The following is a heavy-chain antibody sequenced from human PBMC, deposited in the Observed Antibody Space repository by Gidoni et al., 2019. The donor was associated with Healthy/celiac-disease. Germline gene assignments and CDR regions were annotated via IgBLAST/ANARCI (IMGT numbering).Heavy chain of an antibody. D-gene: IGHD5-12*01. Sequence: QVQLQPSGPGLVKPSQILSLTCAISGDSVSSNSAAWNWIRQSPSRGLEWLGRTYYRSKWYNDYAVSVKSRITIKPDTSKNQFSLQLKSVTPEDTAVYYCARAYGYNQDYGMDVWGQGTTVTVSS. J-gene: IGHJ6*02. CDR1: GDSVSSNSAA. CDR2: TYYRSKWYN. V-gene: IGHV6-1*01. CDR3: ARAYGYNQDYGMDV.